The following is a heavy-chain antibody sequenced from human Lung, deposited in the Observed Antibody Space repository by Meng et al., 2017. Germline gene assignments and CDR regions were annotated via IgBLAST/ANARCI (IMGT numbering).Heavy chain of an antibody. D-gene: IGHD6-13*01. Sequence: QVQLVESGGGVVQPGRSLRLACEASGFTFSSYGMHWVRQVPGKGLELVAVISYDGSNKYYADSVKGRFTISRDNSKNTLYLQMNSLRAEDTAVYYCAKDLSKQQQLGELDYWGQGTLVTVSS. V-gene: IGHV3-30*18. CDR1: GFTFSSYG. CDR2: ISYDGSNK. J-gene: IGHJ4*02. CDR3: AKDLSKQQQLGELDY.